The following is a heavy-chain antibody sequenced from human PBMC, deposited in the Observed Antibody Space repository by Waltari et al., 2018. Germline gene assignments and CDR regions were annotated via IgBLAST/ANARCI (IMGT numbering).Heavy chain of an antibody. V-gene: IGHV4-34*01. CDR2: INHSGST. J-gene: IGHJ6*02. CDR1: GGSFSGYY. CDR3: ARGRGSSYYYYYGMDV. D-gene: IGHD6-13*01. Sequence: QVQLQQWGAGLLKPSGTLSLTCAVYGGSFSGYYWSWIRQPPGKGLEWIGEINHSGSTNYNPSLKSRVTISVDTSKNQFSLKLSSVTAADTAVYYCARGRGSSYYYYYGMDVWGQGTTVTVSS.